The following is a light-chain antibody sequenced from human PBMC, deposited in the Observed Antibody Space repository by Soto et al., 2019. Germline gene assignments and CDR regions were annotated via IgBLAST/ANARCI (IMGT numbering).Light chain of an antibody. CDR1: QSVNCNH. Sequence: EIVLTQSPGTLSLSPGERATLSCRASQSVNCNHLAWYQQRPGQAPRLLIYGASSRATGVPDRFSGSGSGTDFTLTISRLEPEDFAVYHCQCYGTSWWTFGQGTKVDIK. CDR2: GAS. CDR3: QCYGTSWWT. J-gene: IGKJ1*01. V-gene: IGKV3-20*01.